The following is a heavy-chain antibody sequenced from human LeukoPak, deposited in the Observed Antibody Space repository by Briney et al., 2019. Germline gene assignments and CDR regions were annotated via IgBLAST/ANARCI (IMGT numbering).Heavy chain of an antibody. V-gene: IGHV4-31*03. CDR2: IYYSGST. J-gene: IGHJ3*02. D-gene: IGHD3-22*01. Sequence: PSQTLSLTCTVSGGSISSGGYYWSWIRQHPGKGLEWIGYIYYSGSTYYNPSLKSRVTISVDTSKNQFSLKLSSVTAADTAVYYCARGSLTYYDSSGYYYRAFDIWGQGTMVTVSS. CDR3: ARGSLTYYDSSGYYYRAFDI. CDR1: GGSISSGGYY.